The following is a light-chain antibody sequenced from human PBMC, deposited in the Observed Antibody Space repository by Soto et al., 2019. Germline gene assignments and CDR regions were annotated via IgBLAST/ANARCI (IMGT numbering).Light chain of an antibody. CDR1: QGISSF. CDR3: QQLNTYPIT. CDR2: PAS. V-gene: IGKV1-9*01. Sequence: DIQLSQSPSFLSPSVGDRVTITCRASQGISSFLAWYQQKPGKAPKLLIYPASTLQSGVPSRFSGSGSGTEFTLTISSLQPEDFVSYYCQQLNTYPITFGQGTRLEIE. J-gene: IGKJ5*01.